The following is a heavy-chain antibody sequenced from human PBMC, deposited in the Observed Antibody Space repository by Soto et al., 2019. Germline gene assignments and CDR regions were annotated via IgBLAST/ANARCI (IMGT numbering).Heavy chain of an antibody. CDR3: AKDVAGSGWEDAFDI. V-gene: IGHV3-23*01. CDR1: GFTFSSYA. Sequence: EVQLLESGGGLVQPGGSLRLSCAASGFTFSSYAMSWVRQAPGKGLEWVSAISGSGGSTYYADSVTGRFTISRDKSKNTLYMQMNSLRAEYTAVYYCAKDVAGSGWEDAFDIWGQGTMVTVSS. J-gene: IGHJ3*02. CDR2: ISGSGGST. D-gene: IGHD6-19*01.